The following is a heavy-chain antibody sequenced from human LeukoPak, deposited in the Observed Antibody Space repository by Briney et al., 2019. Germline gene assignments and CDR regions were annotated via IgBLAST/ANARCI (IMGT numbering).Heavy chain of an antibody. D-gene: IGHD2-8*01. Sequence: SVKVSCKASGGTFSSYAISWVRQAPGQGLEWMGGIIPIFGTANYAQKFQGRVTMTTDTSTSTAYMELRSLRSDDTAIYYCARDDGLVYVKFVDYWGQGTLVTVSS. V-gene: IGHV1-69*05. CDR1: GGTFSSYA. J-gene: IGHJ4*02. CDR2: IIPIFGTA. CDR3: ARDDGLVYVKFVDY.